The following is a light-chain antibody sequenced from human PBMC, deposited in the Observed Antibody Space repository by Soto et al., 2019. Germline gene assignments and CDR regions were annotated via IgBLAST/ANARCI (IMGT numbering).Light chain of an antibody. CDR3: SSYAGSNNFV. V-gene: IGLV2-8*01. CDR1: SSDVGGYNY. CDR2: EVS. J-gene: IGLJ1*01. Sequence: QSVLTQPPSASGSPGQSVTISCTGTSSDVGGYNYVSWYQQHPGKAPKLMIYEVSKRPSGVPDRFSGSKPGNTASLTVSGLQAEDEVDYYCSSYAGSNNFVFGTGTKVTVL.